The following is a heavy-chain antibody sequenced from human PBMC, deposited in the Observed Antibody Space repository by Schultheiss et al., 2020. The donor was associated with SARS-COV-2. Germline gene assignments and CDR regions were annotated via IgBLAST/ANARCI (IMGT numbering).Heavy chain of an antibody. Sequence: LRLSCAASGFTFSSYAMSWVRQVPGKGLEWIGYIYYSGSTYYNPSLKSRVTISVDTSKNQFSLKLSSVTAADTAVYYCARGGYSYGYYFDYWGQGTLVTVSS. V-gene: IGHV4-31*02. CDR3: ARGGYSYGYYFDY. CDR2: IYYSGST. CDR1: GFTFSSYA. D-gene: IGHD5-18*01. J-gene: IGHJ4*02.